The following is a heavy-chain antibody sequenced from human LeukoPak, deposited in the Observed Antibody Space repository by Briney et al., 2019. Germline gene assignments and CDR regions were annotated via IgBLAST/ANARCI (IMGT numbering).Heavy chain of an antibody. V-gene: IGHV4-34*01. J-gene: IGHJ4*02. Sequence: SETLSLTCAVYGGSFSGYYWSWIRQPPGKGLEWIGEINHSGSTNYNPSLKSRVTISVDMSKNQFSLKLSSVTAADTAVYYCARASVGCSSTSCYSTQFDYWGQGTLVTVSS. D-gene: IGHD2-2*01. CDR3: ARASVGCSSTSCYSTQFDY. CDR2: INHSGST. CDR1: GGSFSGYY.